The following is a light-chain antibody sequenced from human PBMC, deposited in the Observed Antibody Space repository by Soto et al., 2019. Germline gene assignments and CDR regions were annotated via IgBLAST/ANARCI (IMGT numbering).Light chain of an antibody. J-gene: IGLJ1*01. CDR3: SSYTSPRV. CDR2: DVS. V-gene: IGLV2-14*01. CDR1: SSDVGRNDY. Sequence: QSVLTQPASVSGSPGQSITISCTGTSSDVGRNDYVSWYQQHPGKAPKLMIYDVSNRPSGVSNRFSGSKSGNTASLTISGLQAEDEADYYCSSYTSPRVFGTGTKVTVL.